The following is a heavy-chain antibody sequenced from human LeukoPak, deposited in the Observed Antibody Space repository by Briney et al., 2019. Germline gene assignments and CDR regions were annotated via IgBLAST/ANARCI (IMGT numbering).Heavy chain of an antibody. CDR2: ISGSGGST. J-gene: IGHJ4*02. V-gene: IGHV3-23*01. Sequence: GGSLRLSCEASGFTFSSYAMSWDRQAPGKGLEWVSAISGSGGSTYYADSVKGRFTISRDNAKNSLYLQMNSLRAEDTAVYYCARDIGRSTFGPNLDYWGQGTLVTVSS. D-gene: IGHD3-10*02. CDR3: ARDIGRSTFGPNLDY. CDR1: GFTFSSYA.